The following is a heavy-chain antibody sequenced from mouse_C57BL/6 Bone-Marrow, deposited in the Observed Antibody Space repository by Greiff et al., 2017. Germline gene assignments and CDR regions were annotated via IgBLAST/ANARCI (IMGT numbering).Heavy chain of an antibody. J-gene: IGHJ2*01. CDR2: IWSGGST. CDR1: GFSLTSYG. V-gene: IGHV2-2*01. Sequence: QVQLKESGPGLVQPSQRLSITCTVSGFSLTSYGVHWVRQSPGKGLEWLGVIWSGGSTDYNAAFISRLSISKDNSKSQVFFKMNSLQADDTAIYYCARRGYYSNSYYFDYWGQGTTLTVSS. CDR3: ARRGYYSNSYYFDY. D-gene: IGHD2-5*01.